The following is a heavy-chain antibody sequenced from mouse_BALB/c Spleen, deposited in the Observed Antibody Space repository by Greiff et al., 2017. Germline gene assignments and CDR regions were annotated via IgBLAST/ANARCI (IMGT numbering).Heavy chain of an antibody. Sequence: QVQLQQSGPELVKPGASVKISCKASGYAFSSSWMNWVKQRPGQGLEWIGRIYPGDGDTNYNGKFKGKATLTADKSSSTAYMQLSSLTSVDSAVCFCARDDYGGYYFDYWGQGTTLTVSS. CDR1: GYAFSSSW. D-gene: IGHD2-4*01. CDR2: IYPGDGDT. V-gene: IGHV1-82*01. CDR3: ARDDYGGYYFDY. J-gene: IGHJ2*01.